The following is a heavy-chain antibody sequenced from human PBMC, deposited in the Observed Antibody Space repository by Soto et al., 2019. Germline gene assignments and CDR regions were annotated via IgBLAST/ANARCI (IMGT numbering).Heavy chain of an antibody. CDR2: IYYSGST. Sequence: PSETLSLTCTVSGGSISSSSYYWGWIRQPPGKGLEWIGSIYYSGSTYYNPSLKSRVTISVDTSKNQFSLKLSSVTAADTAVYYCARLTKYSSSWHLQPYIFDYWGQGTLVTVSS. D-gene: IGHD6-13*01. J-gene: IGHJ4*02. V-gene: IGHV4-39*01. CDR1: GGSISSSSYY. CDR3: ARLTKYSSSWHLQPYIFDY.